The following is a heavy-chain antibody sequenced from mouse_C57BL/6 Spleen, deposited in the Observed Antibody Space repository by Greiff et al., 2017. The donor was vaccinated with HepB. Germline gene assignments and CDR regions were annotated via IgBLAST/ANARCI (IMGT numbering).Heavy chain of an antibody. CDR1: GYTFTSYW. J-gene: IGHJ3*01. CDR2: IDPSDSYT. CDR3: ARERSLAY. D-gene: IGHD1-1*01. Sequence: QVQLQQPGAELVKPGASVKLSCKASGYTFTSYWMQWVKQRPGQGLEWIGEIDPSDSYTNYNQKFKGKATLTVDTSSSTAYMQLSSLTSEDSAVYYCARERSLAYWGQGTLVTVS. V-gene: IGHV1-50*01.